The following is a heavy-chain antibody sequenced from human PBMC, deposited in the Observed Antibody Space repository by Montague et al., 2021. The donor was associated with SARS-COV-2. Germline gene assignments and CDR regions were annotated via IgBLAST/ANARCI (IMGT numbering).Heavy chain of an antibody. D-gene: IGHD3-9*01. J-gene: IGHJ3*01. CDR3: ARGRPVQGSFRHFDSISSRALHF. CDR2: INLGGAP. V-gene: IGHV4-34*01. Sequence: SETLSLTCAVSRGSFSNYYWTWIRQSPGKGLEWIGEINLGGAPNYNPSLKSRVTISLDTSKKQISLKSNSVTVADTAVFFCARGRPVQGSFRHFDSISSRALHFWAQGSLVSVSS. CDR1: RGSFSNYY.